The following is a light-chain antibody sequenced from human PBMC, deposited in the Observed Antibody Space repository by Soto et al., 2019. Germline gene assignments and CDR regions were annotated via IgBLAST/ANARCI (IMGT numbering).Light chain of an antibody. CDR1: QGISSA. CDR2: DAS. Sequence: AIQLTQSPSSLSAYVGDSVSITCRASQGISSALAWYQQKPGRAPKLLIYDASSLEGGVPSRFSGSRSGTDFTLTVSSLQPKDFATYYCQQFDDYPFTFGPGTKVDIK. J-gene: IGKJ3*01. CDR3: QQFDDYPFT. V-gene: IGKV1D-13*01.